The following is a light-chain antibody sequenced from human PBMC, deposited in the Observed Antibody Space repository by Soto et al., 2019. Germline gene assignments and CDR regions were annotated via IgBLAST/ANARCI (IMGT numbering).Light chain of an antibody. CDR2: CSS. J-gene: IGKJ4*01. CDR3: QHCQPYGDSPPLT. Sequence: IVMTQDPATRSVSPGERFTLSCLAIQIVSSNLAWYQQKPFQAPSLLIYCSSNRATCIPDRFSGSGSGTEFILTISRLQSDDFAVYYCQHCQPYGDSPPLTVGGVTQVEIK. CDR1: QIVSSN. V-gene: IGKV3D-15*01.